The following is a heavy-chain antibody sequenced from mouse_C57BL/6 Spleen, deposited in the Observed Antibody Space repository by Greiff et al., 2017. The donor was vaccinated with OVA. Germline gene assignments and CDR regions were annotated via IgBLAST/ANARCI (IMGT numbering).Heavy chain of an antibody. D-gene: IGHD2-4*01. Sequence: EVMLVESGGGLVQPGGSLSLSCAASGFTFTDYYMSWVRQPPGQALEWMGFISNKANGYTTENSASVKGRFTISRDNSQRFLYLQMNALRAEDSATYYCARYEGGYDYDVFAYWGQGTLVTVSA. CDR3: ARYEGGYDYDVFAY. CDR1: GFTFTDYY. V-gene: IGHV7-3*01. CDR2: ISNKANGYTT. J-gene: IGHJ3*01.